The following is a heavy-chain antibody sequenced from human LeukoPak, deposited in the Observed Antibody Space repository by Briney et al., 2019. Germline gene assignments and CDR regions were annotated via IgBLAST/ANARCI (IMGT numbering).Heavy chain of an antibody. Sequence: GGSLRLSCVASGSDFSSHAMTWVRQAPGKGLEWVSSFNDTGSSTYYADSVKGRFTISRDNSKNTLYLQMNSLRAEDTAVYYCASLGSYGGSSVDYWGQGTLVTVSS. J-gene: IGHJ4*02. D-gene: IGHD4-23*01. V-gene: IGHV3-23*01. CDR2: FNDTGSST. CDR3: ASLGSYGGSSVDY. CDR1: GSDFSSHA.